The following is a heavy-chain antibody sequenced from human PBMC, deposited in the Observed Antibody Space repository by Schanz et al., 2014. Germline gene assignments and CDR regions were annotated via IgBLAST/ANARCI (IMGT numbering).Heavy chain of an antibody. CDR1: GGTFSSFG. V-gene: IGHV1-69*04. Sequence: VQLEQSGAEVKKPGSSVKVSCKASGGTFSSFGINWVRQAPGQGLEWMGRIIPSLGIANYAQKFQGRVTITADKSTFTAYMELSSLTSEDTALYYCARGRTFDYWGQGTLVTVSS. J-gene: IGHJ4*02. CDR3: ARGRTFDY. CDR2: IIPSLGIA.